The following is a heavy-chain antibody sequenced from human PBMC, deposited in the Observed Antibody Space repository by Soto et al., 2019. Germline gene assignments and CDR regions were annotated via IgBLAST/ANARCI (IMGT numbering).Heavy chain of an antibody. D-gene: IGHD3-10*01. CDR3: ARDRRHTRVRGATIGY. Sequence: QVQLVESGGGVVQPGRSLRLSCAASGFTFSSYAMHWVRQAPGKGLEWVAVISYDGSNKYYADSVKGRFTISRDNSKNTLYLQTNSLRAEDTAVYYCARDRRHTRVRGATIGYWGQGTLVTVSS. J-gene: IGHJ4*02. CDR1: GFTFSSYA. V-gene: IGHV3-30-3*01. CDR2: ISYDGSNK.